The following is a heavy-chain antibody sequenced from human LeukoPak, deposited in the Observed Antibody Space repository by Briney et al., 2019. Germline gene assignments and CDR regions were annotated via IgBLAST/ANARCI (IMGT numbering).Heavy chain of an antibody. CDR2: IYSCGST. D-gene: IGHD3-3*01. CDR1: GFTVSSNY. J-gene: IGHJ3*02. V-gene: IGHV3-66*01. Sequence: GGSLRLSCAASGFTVSSNYMSWVRQAPGKGLEWVSVIYSCGSTYYADSVKGRFTISRDNSKNTLYLQMNSLRAEDTAVYYCARVFRPSLTVFIIRGAFDIWAKGQWSPSLQ. CDR3: ARVFRPSLTVFIIRGAFDI.